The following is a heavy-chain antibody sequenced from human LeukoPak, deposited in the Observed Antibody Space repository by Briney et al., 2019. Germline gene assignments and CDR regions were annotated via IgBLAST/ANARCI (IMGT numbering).Heavy chain of an antibody. V-gene: IGHV7-4-1*02. J-gene: IGHJ4*02. D-gene: IGHD3-10*01. CDR1: GYTFTSYA. CDR2: INTNTGNP. CDR3: ARDTGFSMLRGILF. Sequence: ASVKVSCKASGYTFTSYAMNWVRQAPGQGLEWMGWINTNTGNPTYAQGFTGRFVFSLDTSVSTAYLQISSLKAEDTAVYYCARDTGFSMLRGILFWGQGTLVTVSS.